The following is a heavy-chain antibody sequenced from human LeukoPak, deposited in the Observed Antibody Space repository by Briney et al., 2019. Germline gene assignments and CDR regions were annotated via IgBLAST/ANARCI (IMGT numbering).Heavy chain of an antibody. CDR3: ARGGGSGDI. V-gene: IGHV3-30*04. CDR1: GFTFRSYA. CDR2: ISYDGSSN. J-gene: IGHJ3*02. Sequence: GGSLRLSCAASGFTFRSYAMHWVRQAPGKGLEWVAVISYDGSSNYHADSVKGRFTISRDNFKNTLYLQMNSLRVEDTAVYYCARGGGSGDIWGQGTMVTVSS. D-gene: IGHD6-19*01.